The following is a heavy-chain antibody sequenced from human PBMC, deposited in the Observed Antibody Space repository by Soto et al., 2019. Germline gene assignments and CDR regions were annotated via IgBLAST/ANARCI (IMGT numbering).Heavy chain of an antibody. J-gene: IGHJ6*02. V-gene: IGHV1-69*02. CDR2: IIPILGIA. Sequence: QVQLVQSGAEVKKPGSSVKVSCKASGGTFSSYTISWVRQAPGQGLEWMGRIIPILGIANYAQKFQGRVTITVDKSTSTAYMELSSLRSEDTAVYYCASSMATTPPWGMDVWGQGTTVTVSS. CDR3: ASSMATTPPWGMDV. D-gene: IGHD1-1*01. CDR1: GGTFSSYT.